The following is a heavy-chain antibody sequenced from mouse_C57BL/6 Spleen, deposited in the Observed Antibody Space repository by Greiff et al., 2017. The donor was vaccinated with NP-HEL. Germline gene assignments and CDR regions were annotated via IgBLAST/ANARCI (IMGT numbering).Heavy chain of an antibody. CDR3: TGERDYYGSSSAWFAY. CDR2: IDPETGGT. V-gene: IGHV1-15*01. D-gene: IGHD1-1*01. Sequence: VQLQQSGAELVRPGASVTLSCKASGYTFTDYEMHWVKQTPVHGLEWIGAIDPETGGTAYNQKFKGKAILTADKSSSTAYMELRSLTSEDSAVYYGTGERDYYGSSSAWFAYWGQGTLVTVSA. J-gene: IGHJ3*01. CDR1: GYTFTDYE.